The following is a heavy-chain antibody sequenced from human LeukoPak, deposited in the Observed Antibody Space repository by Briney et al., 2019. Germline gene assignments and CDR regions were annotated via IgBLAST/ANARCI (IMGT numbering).Heavy chain of an antibody. CDR1: GYTFTGYY. J-gene: IGHJ1*01. V-gene: IGHV1-2*02. CDR2: INPNSGGT. Sequence: ASVKVSCKASGYTFTGYYMHWVRQAPGQGLEWMGWINPNSGGTNYAQKFQGRVTMTRDTSISTAYMELSRLRSDDTAVYYCARPHHYYDSSGGFEYFQHWGQGTLVTVSS. D-gene: IGHD3-22*01. CDR3: ARPHHYYDSSGGFEYFQH.